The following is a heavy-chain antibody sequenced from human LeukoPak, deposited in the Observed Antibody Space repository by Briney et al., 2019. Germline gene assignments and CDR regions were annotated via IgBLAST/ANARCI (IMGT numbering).Heavy chain of an antibody. D-gene: IGHD3-10*01. CDR1: GYSISSGYY. J-gene: IGHJ4*02. CDR2: IYHSGST. V-gene: IGHV4-38-2*02. Sequence: SETLSLTCTVSGYSISSGYYWGWIRQPPGEGLEWIGSIYHSGSTYYNPSLKSRVTISVDTSKNQFSLKLSSVTAADTAVYYCARQRLLWFGELLGSDYWGQGTLVTVSS. CDR3: ARQRLLWFGELLGSDY.